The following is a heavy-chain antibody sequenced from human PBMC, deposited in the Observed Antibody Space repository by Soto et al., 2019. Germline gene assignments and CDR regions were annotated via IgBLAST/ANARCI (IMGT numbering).Heavy chain of an antibody. CDR3: AAIRVRGGPLRLED. V-gene: IGHV1-69*06. D-gene: IGHD2-21*02. J-gene: IGHJ4*01. Sequence: QVQLVQSGAEVKKPGSSVKVSCKTSGGLFSVFSFNWVRQAPGQGLEWMGGVLPITGSTDYAQKFQGRLTITSDISTSTIYMELSRLTSDDTSNYYCAAIRVRGGPLRLEDGGQGTLISVSS. CDR1: GGLFSVFS. CDR2: VLPITGST.